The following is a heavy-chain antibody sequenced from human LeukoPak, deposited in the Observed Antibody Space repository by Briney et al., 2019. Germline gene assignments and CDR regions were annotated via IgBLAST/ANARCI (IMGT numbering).Heavy chain of an antibody. J-gene: IGHJ4*02. D-gene: IGHD3-22*01. CDR2: INPNSGGT. CDR1: GYTFTDYY. CDR3: ARYGLWDSSGKFRYYFDY. Sequence: GASVKVSCKASGYTFTDYYMHWVRQAPGQGLEWMGWINPNSGGTNYAQKFQGRVTMTTDTSTNTAYMELRSLRSDDAAMYYCARYGLWDSSGKFRYYFDYWGQGTLVTVSS. V-gene: IGHV1-2*02.